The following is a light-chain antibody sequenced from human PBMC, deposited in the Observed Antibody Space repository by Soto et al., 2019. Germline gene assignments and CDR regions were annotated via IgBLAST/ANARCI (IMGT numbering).Light chain of an antibody. CDR1: SSDVGSYNL. V-gene: IGLV2-23*01. J-gene: IGLJ3*02. CDR2: EGS. CDR3: CSYAGSSTWV. Sequence: QSALTQPASVSGSHGQSITISCTGTSSDVGSYNLVAWYQQHPGKAPKLMIYEGSKGPSGVSNRFSGSKSGNTASLTISGLQADDEADYYCCSYAGSSTWVFGGGTKLTVL.